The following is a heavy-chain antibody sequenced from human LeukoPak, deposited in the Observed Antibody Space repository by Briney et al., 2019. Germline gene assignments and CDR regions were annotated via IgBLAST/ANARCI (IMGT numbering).Heavy chain of an antibody. CDR2: INPNSGDT. Sequence: ASVKVSCKASGYTFTGYYMHWVRQAPGQGLEWMGWINPNSGDTSYPQKFQGRVTMTRDMSISAAFMELSRLTSDDTAVYYCARVAGIAARPDFWGQGTLVTVSS. CDR1: GYTFTGYY. J-gene: IGHJ4*02. D-gene: IGHD6-6*01. CDR3: ARVAGIAARPDF. V-gene: IGHV1-2*02.